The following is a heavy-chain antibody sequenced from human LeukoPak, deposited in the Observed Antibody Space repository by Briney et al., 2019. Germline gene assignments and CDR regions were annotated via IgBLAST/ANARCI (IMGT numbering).Heavy chain of an antibody. Sequence: SETLSLTCAVYGGSFSDYYWTWIRQPPGKGLEWIGSIYYSGSTYYNPSLKSRVTISVDTSKNQFSLNLSSVTAADTAVYYCAKDWSIFGARDWFDPWGQGTLVTVSS. CDR2: IYYSGST. CDR1: GGSFSDYY. J-gene: IGHJ5*02. D-gene: IGHD3-3*01. V-gene: IGHV4-34*01. CDR3: AKDWSIFGARDWFDP.